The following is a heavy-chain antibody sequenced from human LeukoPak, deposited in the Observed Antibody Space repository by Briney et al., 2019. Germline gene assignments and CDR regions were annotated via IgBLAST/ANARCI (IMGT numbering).Heavy chain of an antibody. CDR3: ARDGGGVIAAAGMGAY. V-gene: IGHV3-30*01. D-gene: IGHD6-13*01. CDR1: GFTFSSYA. J-gene: IGHJ4*02. CDR2: ISYDGSNK. Sequence: GRSLRLSCAASGFTFSSYAMHWVRQAPGKGLEWVAVISYDGSNKYYADSVKGRFTISRDNSKNTLYLQMNSLRAEDTAVYYCARDGGGVIAAAGMGAYWGQGTLVTVSS.